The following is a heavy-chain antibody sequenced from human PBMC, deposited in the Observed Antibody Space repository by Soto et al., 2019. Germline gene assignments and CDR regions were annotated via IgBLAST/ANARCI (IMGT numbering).Heavy chain of an antibody. CDR1: GGSISSYY. CDR3: ARGGSGYYYDY. D-gene: IGHD3-22*01. J-gene: IGHJ4*02. CDR2: IYYSGST. Sequence: SETLSLTCTVSGGSISSYYWSWIRQPPGKGLEWIGYIYYSGSTNYNPSLKSRVTISVDTSKNQFSLKLSSVTAADTAVYYCARGGSGYYYDYWGQGTLVTVSS. V-gene: IGHV4-59*01.